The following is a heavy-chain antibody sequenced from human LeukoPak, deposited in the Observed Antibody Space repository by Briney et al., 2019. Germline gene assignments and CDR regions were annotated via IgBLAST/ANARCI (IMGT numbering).Heavy chain of an antibody. V-gene: IGHV4-34*01. CDR2: INHSGST. J-gene: IGHJ4*02. D-gene: IGHD3-22*01. CDR1: GGSFSGYY. Sequence: SETLSLTCAVYGGSFSGYYWSWIRQPPGKGLEWIGEINHSGSTTYNPSLKSRVTISVDTSKNQFSLKLSSVTAADTAVYYCARGPNYYDSSGYYYALDYWGQGTLVTVSS. CDR3: ARGPNYYDSSGYYYALDY.